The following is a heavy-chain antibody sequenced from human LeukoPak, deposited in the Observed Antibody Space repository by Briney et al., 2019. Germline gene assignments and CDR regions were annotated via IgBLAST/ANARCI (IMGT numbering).Heavy chain of an antibody. CDR1: GGSISSSSYY. CDR2: IYTSGST. Sequence: SETLSLTCTVSGGSISSSSYYWGWIRQPPGKGLEWIGRIYTSGSTNYNPSLKSRVTISVDTSKNQFSLKLSSVTAADTAVYYCARDQMGMIDYWGQGTLVTVSS. D-gene: IGHD5-24*01. J-gene: IGHJ4*02. V-gene: IGHV4-39*07. CDR3: ARDQMGMIDY.